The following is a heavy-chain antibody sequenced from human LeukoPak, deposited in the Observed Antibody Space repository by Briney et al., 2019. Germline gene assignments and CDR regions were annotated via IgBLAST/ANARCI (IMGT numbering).Heavy chain of an antibody. CDR3: TARYCRSTSCYGEYFQR. Sequence: GGSLRLSCAASGFTFSSYAMNWVRQAPGKGLEWVGRIKSKTDGGTTDYAAPVKGRFTISRDDSKNTLYLQMNSLKTEDTAVYYCTARYCRSTSCYGEYFQRWGQGTLVTVSS. D-gene: IGHD2-2*01. J-gene: IGHJ1*01. CDR2: IKSKTDGGTT. V-gene: IGHV3-15*01. CDR1: GFTFSSYA.